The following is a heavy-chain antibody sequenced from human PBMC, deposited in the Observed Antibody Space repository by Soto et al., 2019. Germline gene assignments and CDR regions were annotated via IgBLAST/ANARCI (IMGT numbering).Heavy chain of an antibody. Sequence: EVQLLESGGHLIQPGESLRLSCAASAFSFSGYTMNWVRQAQGKGLEWISGINGGGGTTYYADSVKGRFTISRDDSKNILYQQRTARRAENTAIYSWAKPPPPDGIWPFDSGGGGPLAPAPS. V-gene: IGHV3-23*01. J-gene: IGHJ4*02. D-gene: IGHD1-20*01. CDR3: AKPPPPDGIWPFDS. CDR1: AFSFSGYT. CDR2: INGGGGTT.